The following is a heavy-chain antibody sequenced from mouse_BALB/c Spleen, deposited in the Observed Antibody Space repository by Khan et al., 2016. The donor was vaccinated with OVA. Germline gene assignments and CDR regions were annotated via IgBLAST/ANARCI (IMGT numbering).Heavy chain of an antibody. V-gene: IGHV1S137*01. CDR2: ISTYYGDA. CDR1: GYTFTDFT. J-gene: IGHJ3*01. CDR3: TKGGGGNRFAY. Sequence: QVRLQQSGAELVRPGVSVKISCKGSGYTFTDFTMHWVKQSHAKSLEWIGVISTYYGDATYNQKFKGKATMTVDKASSTAYMELDRLTSEDSAIYDCTKGGGGNRFAYWGQGTLVTVST.